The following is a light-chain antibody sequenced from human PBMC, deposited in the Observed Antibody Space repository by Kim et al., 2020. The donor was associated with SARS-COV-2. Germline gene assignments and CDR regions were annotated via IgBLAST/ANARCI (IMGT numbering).Light chain of an antibody. CDR1: ESVSSSY. CDR2: GAS. J-gene: IGKJ3*01. Sequence: LSPGERATLSCRASESVSSSYLAWYQQKPGQAPRLLIYGASSRATGIPDRFSGSGSGTDFTLTISRLEPEDFAVYYCQQYGSSPSFGPGTKVDIK. CDR3: QQYGSSPS. V-gene: IGKV3-20*01.